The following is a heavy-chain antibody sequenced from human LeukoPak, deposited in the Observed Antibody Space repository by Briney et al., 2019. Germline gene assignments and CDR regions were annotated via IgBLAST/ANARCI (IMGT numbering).Heavy chain of an antibody. Sequence: PGGSLRLSCAASGFTFSSYAMSWVRQAPGKGLEWVSAIGGSGVSTYYADSVQGRFTISRDNSKNTLFLQMNSLRAEDTAVYYCASRGYSYGTYLPFEFWGQGTLVTVSS. J-gene: IGHJ4*02. D-gene: IGHD5-18*01. V-gene: IGHV3-23*01. CDR1: GFTFSSYA. CDR2: IGGSGVST. CDR3: ASRGYSYGTYLPFEF.